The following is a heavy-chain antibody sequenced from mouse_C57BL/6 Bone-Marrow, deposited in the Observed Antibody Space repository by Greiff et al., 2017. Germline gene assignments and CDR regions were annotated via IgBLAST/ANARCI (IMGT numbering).Heavy chain of an antibody. Sequence: EVKLVESGGGLVKPGGSLKLSCAASGFTFSSYAMSWVRQTPDKRLEWVATISDGGSYTYYPDNVKGRFTISRDNAKNNLYLQMSHLKSEDTAMYYCARGVTTVDYFDYWGQGTTLTVSS. CDR2: ISDGGSYT. J-gene: IGHJ2*01. D-gene: IGHD1-1*01. V-gene: IGHV5-4*03. CDR3: ARGVTTVDYFDY. CDR1: GFTFSSYA.